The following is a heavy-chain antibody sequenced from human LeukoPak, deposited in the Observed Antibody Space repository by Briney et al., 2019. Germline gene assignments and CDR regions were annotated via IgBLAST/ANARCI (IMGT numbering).Heavy chain of an antibody. CDR1: GYSFTSYW. CDR3: ARLNGPDSSGYSGDY. D-gene: IGHD3-22*01. J-gene: IGHJ4*02. CDR2: IYPGDSDT. Sequence: KGGESLKISCKGSGYSFTSYWIGWVRQMPGKGLEWMGIIYPGDSDTRYSPSFQGQVTIPADKSISTAYLQWSSLKASDTAMYYCARLNGPDSSGYSGDYWGQGTLVTVSS. V-gene: IGHV5-51*01.